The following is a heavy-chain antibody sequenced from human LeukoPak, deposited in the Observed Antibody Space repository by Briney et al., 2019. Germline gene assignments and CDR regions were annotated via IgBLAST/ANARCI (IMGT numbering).Heavy chain of an antibody. CDR3: ARGLYGSGTYR. Sequence: SETLSLTCTVSGDSISTYYWSWIRQPPGKGLEWIGYIYYTGTTNYNPSLKSRVTISLDTSKNQFSLNLTSVTAADTAVYYCARGLYGSGTYRWGQGTLVTVSS. CDR2: IYYTGTT. J-gene: IGHJ4*02. D-gene: IGHD3-10*01. CDR1: GDSISTYY. V-gene: IGHV4-59*01.